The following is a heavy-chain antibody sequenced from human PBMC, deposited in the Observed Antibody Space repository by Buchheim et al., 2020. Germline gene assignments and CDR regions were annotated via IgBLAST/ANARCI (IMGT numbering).Heavy chain of an antibody. CDR1: GGSISSYY. CDR3: ARGGPSSSWWNNYYYYGMDV. Sequence: QVQLQESGPGLVKPSETLSLTCTVSGGSISSYYWSWIRQPPGKGLEWIGYIYYSGSTNYNPSLKSRVTISVDTSKNQFSLKLSSVTAADTAVYYCARGGPSSSWWNNYYYYGMDVWGQGTT. D-gene: IGHD6-13*01. CDR2: IYYSGST. J-gene: IGHJ6*02. V-gene: IGHV4-59*01.